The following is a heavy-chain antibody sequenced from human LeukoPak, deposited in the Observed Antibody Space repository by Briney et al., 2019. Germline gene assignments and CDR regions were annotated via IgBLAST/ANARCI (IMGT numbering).Heavy chain of an antibody. CDR1: GYTFTSYG. J-gene: IGHJ4*02. CDR3: TSTGYSGHDPLHY. D-gene: IGHD5-12*01. Sequence: ASVKVSCKSSGYTFTSYGISWVRQAPGQGLEWMGWISAYNGNTKYAQTLQGRVTMTTDTSTSTVYMELRSLRSDDTAVYYCTSTGYSGHDPLHYWGRGTLVSVCS. V-gene: IGHV1-18*01. CDR2: ISAYNGNT.